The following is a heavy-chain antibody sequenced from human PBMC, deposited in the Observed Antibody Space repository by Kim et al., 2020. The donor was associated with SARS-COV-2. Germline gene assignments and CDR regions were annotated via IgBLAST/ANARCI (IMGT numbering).Heavy chain of an antibody. CDR1: GFTFSSYT. J-gene: IGHJ4*02. CDR3: VKSVASGGYCYERGCDY. CDR2: LSGSGRNT. Sequence: GGSLRLSCAASGFTFSSYTMTWVRQAPGKGLEWVSALSGSGRNTYFADSVKGRFTISRDNSRNTVHLQMNSLSAEDTAVYHCVKSVASGGYCYERGCDYWGQGTLVTVSS. D-gene: IGHD2-21*01. V-gene: IGHV3-23*01.